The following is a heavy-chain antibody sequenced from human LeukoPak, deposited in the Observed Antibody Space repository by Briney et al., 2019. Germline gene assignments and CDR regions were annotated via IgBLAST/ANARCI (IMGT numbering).Heavy chain of an antibody. J-gene: IGHJ4*02. CDR3: ATYMTTDQYLDF. V-gene: IGHV4-30-4*08. D-gene: IGHD4-11*01. CDR2: IYYSGTT. CDR1: GGSISSGDYY. Sequence: SETLSLTCTVSGGSISSGDYYWSWIRQPPGKGLEWIGFIYYSGTTYYNPSLRSRLTISVDTSKNQFSLKLSSVTAADTAVYYCATYMTTDQYLDFWGQGTLVTVSS.